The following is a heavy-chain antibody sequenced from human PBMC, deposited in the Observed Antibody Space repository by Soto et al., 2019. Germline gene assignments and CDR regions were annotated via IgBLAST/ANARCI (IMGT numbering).Heavy chain of an antibody. J-gene: IGHJ4*02. D-gene: IGHD6-13*01. Sequence: PGGSLRLSCAGSGFTFINYAMTWVRQAPGKGLEWVSSISNRGSDTYYVDSGKGRFTISRDNSKNTLYLQMNSLRAEDTAVYYCAKDTYSSSWYSWGQGTMVTVYS. CDR1: GFTFINYA. CDR2: ISNRGSDT. CDR3: AKDTYSSSWYS. V-gene: IGHV3-23*01.